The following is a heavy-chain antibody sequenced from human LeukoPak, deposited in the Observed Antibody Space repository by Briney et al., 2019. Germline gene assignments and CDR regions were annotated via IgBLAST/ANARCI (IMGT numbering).Heavy chain of an antibody. V-gene: IGHV4-59*08. D-gene: IGHD1-1*01. CDR1: GGSISSYY. CDR3: ARQQPPTAFDI. CDR2: IYYSGST. J-gene: IGHJ3*02. Sequence: SETLSLTCTVSGGSISSYYWSWIRQPPGKGLEWIGYIYYSGSTNYNPSLKSRVTISVDTSKNQFSLKLSSVTAADTAVYYCARQQPPTAFDIWGQGTMVTVSS.